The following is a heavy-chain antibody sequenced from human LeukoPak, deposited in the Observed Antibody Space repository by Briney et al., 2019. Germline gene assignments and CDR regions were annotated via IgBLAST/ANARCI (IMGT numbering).Heavy chain of an antibody. J-gene: IGHJ1*01. V-gene: IGHV3-23*01. CDR2: ISNTGRAT. Sequence: GGSLRLSCVASGFTFISYSMHWVRQAPGEGLEWLSGISNTGRATDYADSIKGRFTISRDNSKNTVFLQMNSLRAEDTAEYFCAHQVPPNDEYFDHWGQGTLATVSS. CDR1: GFTFISYS. CDR3: AHQVPPNDEYFDH.